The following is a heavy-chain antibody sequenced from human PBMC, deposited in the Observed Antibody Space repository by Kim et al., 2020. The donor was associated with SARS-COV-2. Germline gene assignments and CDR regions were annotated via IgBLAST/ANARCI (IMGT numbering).Heavy chain of an antibody. CDR2: IWYDGSNK. Sequence: GGSLRLSCAASGFTFSSYGMHWVRQAPGKGLEWVAVIWYDGSNKYYADSVKGRFTISRDNSKNTLYLQMNSLRAEDTAVYYCAKGGWRGDTAMGLDYWGQGTLVTVSS. V-gene: IGHV3-33*06. CDR1: GFTFSSYG. CDR3: AKGGWRGDTAMGLDY. J-gene: IGHJ4*02. D-gene: IGHD5-18*01.